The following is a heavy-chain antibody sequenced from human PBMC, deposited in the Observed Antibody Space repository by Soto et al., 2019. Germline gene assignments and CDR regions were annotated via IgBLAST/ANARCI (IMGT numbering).Heavy chain of an antibody. D-gene: IGHD5-12*01. CDR2: IYHSWST. Sequence: QLQLQESGSGLVKPSQTLSLTCAVSGGSISSGGYSWSWIRQPPGKGLEWIGYIYHSWSTYYNPSLKSRVTISVDRSKHQFSMKLSSVTAADTAVYYCAAGGGLPRYYWGQGTLVTVSS. J-gene: IGHJ4*02. V-gene: IGHV4-30-2*01. CDR3: AAGGGLPRYY. CDR1: GGSISSGGYS.